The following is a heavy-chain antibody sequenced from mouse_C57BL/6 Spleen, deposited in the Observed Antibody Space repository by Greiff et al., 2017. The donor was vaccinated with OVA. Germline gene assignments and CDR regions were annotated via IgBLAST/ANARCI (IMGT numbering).Heavy chain of an antibody. V-gene: IGHV1-15*01. Sequence: QVQLQQSGAELVRPGASVTLSCKASGYTFTDYEMHWVKQTPVHGLEWIGAIDPETGGTAYNQKFKGKAILTADKSSSTAYMELRSLTSEDSAVYYCTHYYGSSYASDYWGQGTTLTVSS. CDR2: IDPETGGT. D-gene: IGHD1-1*01. CDR1: GYTFTDYE. J-gene: IGHJ2*01. CDR3: THYYGSSYASDY.